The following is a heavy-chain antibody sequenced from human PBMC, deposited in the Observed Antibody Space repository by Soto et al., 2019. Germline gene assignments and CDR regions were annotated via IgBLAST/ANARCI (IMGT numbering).Heavy chain of an antibody. CDR1: GFTFSSYG. D-gene: IGHD5-12*01. CDR3: AREGVDIVATTYFDY. CDR2: IWYDGSNK. J-gene: IGHJ4*02. V-gene: IGHV3-33*01. Sequence: QVQLVESGGGVVQPGRSLRLSCAASGFTFSSYGMHWVRQAPGKGLEWVAVIWYDGSNKYYADSVKGRFTISRDNSKNTLYLQMNSLRAEDTAVYYCAREGVDIVATTYFDYWGQGTLVTVSS.